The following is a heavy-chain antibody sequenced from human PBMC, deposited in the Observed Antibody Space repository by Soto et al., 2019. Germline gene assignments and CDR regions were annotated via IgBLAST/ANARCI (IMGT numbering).Heavy chain of an antibody. J-gene: IGHJ6*02. V-gene: IGHV3-30-3*01. Sequence: QVQLVESGGGVVQPGRSLRLSCAASGFTFSSYAMHWVRQAPGKGLEWVAVISYDGSNKYYADSVKGRFTISRDNSKNTLYLQMSSLRAEDTAVYYCARDEGWDSSSWYGGYYGMDVWGQGTTVTVSS. D-gene: IGHD6-13*01. CDR3: ARDEGWDSSSWYGGYYGMDV. CDR2: ISYDGSNK. CDR1: GFTFSSYA.